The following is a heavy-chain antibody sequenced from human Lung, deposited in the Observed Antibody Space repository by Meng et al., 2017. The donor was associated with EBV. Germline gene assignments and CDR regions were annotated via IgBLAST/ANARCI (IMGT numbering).Heavy chain of an antibody. D-gene: IGHD1-14*01. CDR2: IPSDGSHNK. CDR3: AKDLSGRFDP. CDR1: GFIFSNYG. J-gene: IGHJ5*02. Sequence: VRLVGSGRGLVQPGGSLGLSCAASGFIFSNYGFHWVRQAPGKGPEWVAIIPSDGSHNKYYADSVKGRFTISRDNSKNTLYLQMNSLRTDDTAVYYCAKDLSGRFDPWGQGTLVTVSS. V-gene: IGHV3-30*18.